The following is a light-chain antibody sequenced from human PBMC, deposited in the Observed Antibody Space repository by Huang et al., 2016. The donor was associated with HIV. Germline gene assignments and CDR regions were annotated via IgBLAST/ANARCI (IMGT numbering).Light chain of an antibody. CDR2: AAS. CDR1: QGISNS. V-gene: IGKV1-NL1*01. CDR3: QQYYSIST. Sequence: DIQMTQSPSSLSASVGDRVTITCRASQGISNSLAWYKQKPGKAPKLLLYAASRLESGVPSRFSGSGSGTVYTLTISSLQPEDFATYYCQQYYSISTFGQGTKVEIK. J-gene: IGKJ1*01.